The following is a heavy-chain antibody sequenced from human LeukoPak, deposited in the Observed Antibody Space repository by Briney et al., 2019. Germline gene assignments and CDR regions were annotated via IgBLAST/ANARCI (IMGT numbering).Heavy chain of an antibody. CDR1: GGSFSGYY. D-gene: IGHD4-11*01. J-gene: IGHJ4*02. V-gene: IGHV4-34*01. CDR2: INHSGST. CDR3: ARTTVTGYYFDY. Sequence: SETLSLTCAVYGGSFSGYYWSWIRQPPGKGLEWIGEINHSGSTNYNPSLKSRVTISVDTSKNQFSLKLSSVTAADTAVYYCARTTVTGYYFDYWGQGTLVTVSS.